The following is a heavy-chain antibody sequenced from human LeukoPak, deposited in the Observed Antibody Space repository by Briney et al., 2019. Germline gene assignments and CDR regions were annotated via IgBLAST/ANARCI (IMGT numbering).Heavy chain of an antibody. CDR1: GFTFSTSA. CDR2: ITGSGDTT. Sequence: GGSLRLSCAASGFTFSTSAMTWVRQAPGKGLEWVSVITGSGDTTFYADSVKGRFTISRDNSKNTLYLQMNSLKADDTAVYYCAKDRRQLANFDYWGQGTLVTVSS. V-gene: IGHV3-23*01. D-gene: IGHD6-13*01. CDR3: AKDRRQLANFDY. J-gene: IGHJ4*02.